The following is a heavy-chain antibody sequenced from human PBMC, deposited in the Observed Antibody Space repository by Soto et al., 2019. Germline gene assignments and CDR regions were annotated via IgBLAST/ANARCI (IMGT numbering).Heavy chain of an antibody. CDR2: INPNSGGT. V-gene: IGHV1-2*02. D-gene: IGHD6-6*01. Sequence: ASVKVSCKASGYTFTGYYMHWVRQAPGQGLEWMGWINPNSGGTNYAQKFQGRVTMTRDTSISTAYMGLSRLRSDETAVYYCARARGIAARPGGNWFDPWGQGTLVTVSS. CDR1: GYTFTGYY. J-gene: IGHJ5*02. CDR3: ARARGIAARPGGNWFDP.